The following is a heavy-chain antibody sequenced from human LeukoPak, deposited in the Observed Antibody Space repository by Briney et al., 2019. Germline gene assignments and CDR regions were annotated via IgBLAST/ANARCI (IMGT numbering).Heavy chain of an antibody. CDR2: MNPNSGNT. CDR3: AVAYYDFWSGYYISNWFDP. CDR1: GYTFTGYY. V-gene: IGHV1-8*02. Sequence: ASVKVSCKASGYTFTGYYMHWVRQAPGQGLEWMGWMNPNSGNTGYAQKFQGRVTMTRNTSISTAYMELGSLRSEDTAVYYCAVAYYDFWSGYYISNWFDPWGQGTLVTVSS. J-gene: IGHJ5*02. D-gene: IGHD3-3*01.